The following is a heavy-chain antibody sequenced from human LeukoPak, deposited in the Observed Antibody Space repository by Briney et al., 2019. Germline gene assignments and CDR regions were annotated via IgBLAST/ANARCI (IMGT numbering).Heavy chain of an antibody. V-gene: IGHV1-18*01. J-gene: IGHJ4*02. D-gene: IGHD3-22*01. CDR2: SSGTGYNM. CDR3: ATDYYDSSGREYYFDY. CDR1: GYTFSAYG. Sequence: ASVKVSCKASGYTFSAYGITWVRQAPGQGLEWMAWSSGTGYNMEYAQKFQGRVTITADESTSTAYMELSSLRSEDTAVYYCATDYYDSSGREYYFDYWGQGTLVTVSS.